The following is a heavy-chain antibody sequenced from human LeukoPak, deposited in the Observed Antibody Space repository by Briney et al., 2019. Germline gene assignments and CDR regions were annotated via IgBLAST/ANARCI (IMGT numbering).Heavy chain of an antibody. V-gene: IGHV3-30*04. CDR3: AGESFDI. Sequence: GRSLRPSCAASGFTFSSYALDWVRQAPGKGLEWVAVISKDGNSQNYADSVKGRFTISRDNSKNTLYLQMNSLRPEDTAVYYCAGESFDIWGQGTTVTVSS. CDR1: GFTFSSYA. J-gene: IGHJ3*02. CDR2: ISKDGNSQ.